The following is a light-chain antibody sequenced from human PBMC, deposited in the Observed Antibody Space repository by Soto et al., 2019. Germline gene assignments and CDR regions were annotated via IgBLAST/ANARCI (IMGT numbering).Light chain of an antibody. J-gene: IGKJ3*01. V-gene: IGKV1-27*01. CDR3: QKYTSAPYT. CDR1: QGISNY. Sequence: DIQMTQSPSSLSASVGDRVSITCRASQGISNYLACYQQKPGKVPTLLIYSASTLQSGVPSRFSGTGSGTDFTLTISSLQPEDVATYYSQKYTSAPYTFGPATNV. CDR2: SAS.